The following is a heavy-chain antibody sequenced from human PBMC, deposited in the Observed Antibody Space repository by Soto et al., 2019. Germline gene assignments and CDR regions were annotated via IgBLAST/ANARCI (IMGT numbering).Heavy chain of an antibody. D-gene: IGHD3-3*01. Sequence: SETLSLTCTVSGGSISSGDYYWSWNRQPPGKGLEWIGYIYYSGSTYYNPSLKSRVTISVDTSKNQFSLKLSSVTAADTAVYYCARDHRRTIFGVVIRDYYGMDVWGQGTTVTVSS. V-gene: IGHV4-30-4*01. CDR2: IYYSGST. CDR1: GGSISSGDYY. CDR3: ARDHRRTIFGVVIRDYYGMDV. J-gene: IGHJ6*02.